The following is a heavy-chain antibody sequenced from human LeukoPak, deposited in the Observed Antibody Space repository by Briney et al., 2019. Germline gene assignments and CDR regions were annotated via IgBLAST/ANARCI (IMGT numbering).Heavy chain of an antibody. V-gene: IGHV3-30*02. D-gene: IGHD6-13*01. CDR3: AKDSSSWYGGSFDY. J-gene: IGHJ4*02. CDR1: GFTFSSYG. Sequence: PGGSLRLSCAASGFTFSSYGMHWVRQAPGKGLEGVAFIRYDGSNKYYADSVKGRFTISRDNSKNTLYLQMNSLRAEDTAVYYCAKDSSSWYGGSFDYGAREPWSPSPQ. CDR2: IRYDGSNK.